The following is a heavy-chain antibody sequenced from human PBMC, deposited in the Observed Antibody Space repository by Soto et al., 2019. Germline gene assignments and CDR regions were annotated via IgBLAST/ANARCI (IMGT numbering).Heavy chain of an antibody. J-gene: IGHJ4*02. CDR3: ARMFHCSGGTCPFHY. Sequence: GSGPTLVNPTQTLTLTCTFSGFSLTTSGMRVSWIRQPPGKALEWLARIDWDDDKFYKTSLKTRLTISKDSSKNQVVLTMTNMDPVDTATYYCARMFHCSGGTCPFHYWGQGAMVTVYS. CDR2: IDWDDDK. CDR1: GFSLTTSGMR. V-gene: IGHV2-70*04. D-gene: IGHD2-15*01.